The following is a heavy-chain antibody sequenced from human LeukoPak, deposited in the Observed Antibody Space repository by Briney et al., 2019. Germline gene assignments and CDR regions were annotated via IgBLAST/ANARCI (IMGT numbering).Heavy chain of an antibody. D-gene: IGHD4-23*01. Sequence: GGSLRLSCAASGFTFSSYCMSWVRQAPGKGLEWVASIKQDGSDKYYMDSVKGRFTISKDNAKNSLYLQMNSLRAQDTAVYYCARDKGPVTLDYWGQGTLVTVSS. CDR2: IKQDGSDK. V-gene: IGHV3-7*01. J-gene: IGHJ4*02. CDR3: ARDKGPVTLDY. CDR1: GFTFSSYC.